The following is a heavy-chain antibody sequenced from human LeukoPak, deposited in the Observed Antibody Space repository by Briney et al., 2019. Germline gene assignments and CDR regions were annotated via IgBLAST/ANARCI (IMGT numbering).Heavy chain of an antibody. CDR3: AREYDSSSGYYFDAFDI. J-gene: IGHJ3*02. CDR2: ISSSSSYI. D-gene: IGHD3-22*01. CDR1: GFTFSSYS. Sequence: GGSLRLSCAASGFTFSSYSMNWVRQAPGKGLEWVSSISSSSSYIYYADSVKGRFTISRDNAKNSLYLQMNSLRAKDTAVYYCAREYDSSSGYYFDAFDIWGQGTMVTVSS. V-gene: IGHV3-21*01.